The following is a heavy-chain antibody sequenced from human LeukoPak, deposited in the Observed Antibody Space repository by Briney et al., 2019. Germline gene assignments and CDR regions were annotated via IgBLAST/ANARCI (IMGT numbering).Heavy chain of an antibody. CDR1: GFTFDDYA. CDR2: ISWNSGSI. CDR3: AKDKFRFRDGFDY. V-gene: IGHV3-9*01. Sequence: GGSLRLSCAASGFTFDDYAMHWVRQAPGKGLEWVSGISWNSGSIGCADSVKGRFTISRDNAKNSLYLQMNSLRAEDTALYYCAKDKFRFRDGFDYWGQGTLVTVSS. J-gene: IGHJ4*02. D-gene: IGHD2-21*01.